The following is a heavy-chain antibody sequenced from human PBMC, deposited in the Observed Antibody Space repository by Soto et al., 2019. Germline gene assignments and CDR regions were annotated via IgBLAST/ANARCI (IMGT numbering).Heavy chain of an antibody. CDR1: GFTFDDYA. V-gene: IGHV3-9*01. CDR3: ALHVYGSGSYFGAY. D-gene: IGHD3-10*01. CDR2: ISWNSGSI. J-gene: IGHJ4*02. Sequence: PVGSLRLSCAASGFTFDDYAMHWVRQAPGKGLEWVSGISWNSGSIGYADSVKGRFTISRDNAKNSLYLQMNSLRAEDTALYYCALHVYGSGSYFGAYWGQGTLVTVSS.